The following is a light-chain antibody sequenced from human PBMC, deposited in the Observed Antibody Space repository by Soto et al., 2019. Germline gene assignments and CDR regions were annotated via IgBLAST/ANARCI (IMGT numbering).Light chain of an antibody. CDR3: QQYNIYPLT. CDR1: QSVSSW. CDR2: KAS. V-gene: IGKV1-5*03. Sequence: DIQMTQSPSTLSASVGDRITITCRASQSVSSWLAWYQQKPGKAPKLLIYKASTLESGVPSRFSGSGSETDFTLTISSLQPDDFAPYFCQQYNIYPLTFGGGTKVEIK. J-gene: IGKJ4*02.